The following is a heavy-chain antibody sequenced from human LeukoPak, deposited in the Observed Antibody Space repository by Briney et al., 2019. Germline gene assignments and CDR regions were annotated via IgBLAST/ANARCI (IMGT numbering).Heavy chain of an antibody. D-gene: IGHD2-15*01. V-gene: IGHV3-21*01. CDR3: AGDLVAGGSFYGMDV. CDR1: GFTFSSYS. J-gene: IGHJ6*02. Sequence: GGSLRLSCAASGFTFSSYSMNWVRQAPGKGLEWVSSISSSSSYIYYADSVKGRFTISRDNAKNSLYLRMNSLRAEDTAVYYCAGDLVAGGSFYGMDVWGQGTTVTVSS. CDR2: ISSSSSYI.